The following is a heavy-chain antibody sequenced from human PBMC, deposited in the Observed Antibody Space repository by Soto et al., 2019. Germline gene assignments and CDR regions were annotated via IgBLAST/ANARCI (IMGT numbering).Heavy chain of an antibody. V-gene: IGHV3-49*03. CDR3: TRDLWFGELRYYYYYMDV. CDR1: GFTFGDYA. J-gene: IGHJ6*03. D-gene: IGHD3-10*01. CDR2: IRSKAYGGTT. Sequence: PGGSLRLSCTASGFTFGDYAMSWFRQAPGKGLEWVGFIRSKAYGGTTEYAASVKGRFTISRDDSKSIAYLQMNSLKTEDTAVYYCTRDLWFGELRYYYYYMDVWGKGTTVTVSS.